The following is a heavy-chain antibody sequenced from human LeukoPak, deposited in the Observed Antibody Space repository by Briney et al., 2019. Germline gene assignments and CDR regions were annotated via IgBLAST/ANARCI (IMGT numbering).Heavy chain of an antibody. D-gene: IGHD3-22*01. Sequence: GSSVKVSCKASGGTFTSYGISWVRQAPGQGLEWMGWISAYNGNTNYAQKLQGRVTMTTDTSTSTAYMELRSLRSDDTAVYYCARVGYYYDSSGYYYVGYWFDPWGQGTLVTVSS. CDR1: GGTFTSYG. CDR3: ARVGYYYDSSGYYYVGYWFDP. V-gene: IGHV1-18*01. CDR2: ISAYNGNT. J-gene: IGHJ5*02.